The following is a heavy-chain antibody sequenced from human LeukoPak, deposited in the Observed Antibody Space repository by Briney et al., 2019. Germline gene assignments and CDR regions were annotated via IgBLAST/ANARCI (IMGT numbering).Heavy chain of an antibody. CDR1: GYTFPSYG. V-gene: IGHV1-18*01. J-gene: IGHJ4*02. D-gene: IGHD3-3*01. Sequence: ASVKVSCKASGYTFPSYGISWVRQAPGQGLEWMGWISAYNGNTNYAQNLQGRVTMTTDTSTSTAYMELRSLRSDDTAVYYCARDSGRYDFWSGYRPLYYFDYWGQGTLVTVSS. CDR3: ARDSGRYDFWSGYRPLYYFDY. CDR2: ISAYNGNT.